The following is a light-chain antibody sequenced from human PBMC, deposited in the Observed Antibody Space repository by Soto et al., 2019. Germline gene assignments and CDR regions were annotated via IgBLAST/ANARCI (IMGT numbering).Light chain of an antibody. CDR2: GES. V-gene: IGKV3-20*01. J-gene: IGKJ1*01. Sequence: EIVLTQSPGTLSLSPGERATLSCRASQSVSSSYLAWYQQKPGPAPRLLIYGESSRATGIPDRFSGSGCGTDFTLTINRLEPEDFAVYYCQQHGSSPRTFGQGTKVDIK. CDR1: QSVSSSY. CDR3: QQHGSSPRT.